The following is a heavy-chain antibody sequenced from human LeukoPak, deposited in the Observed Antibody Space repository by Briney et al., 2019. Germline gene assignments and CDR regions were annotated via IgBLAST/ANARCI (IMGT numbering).Heavy chain of an antibody. V-gene: IGHV1-2*02. CDR2: INPNSGDT. Sequence: GASVKVSCRASGYTFTAYYIHWVRQAPGQGLEWMGWINPNSGDTTLPQRFQGRVTMTRDTSIITAYMELSSLTSDDTGMYYCARGPTLGLDIWGQETMATVSS. CDR3: ARGPTLGLDI. CDR1: GYTFTAYY. J-gene: IGHJ3*02.